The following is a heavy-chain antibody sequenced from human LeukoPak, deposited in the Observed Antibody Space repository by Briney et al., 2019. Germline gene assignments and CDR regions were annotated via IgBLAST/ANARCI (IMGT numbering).Heavy chain of an antibody. V-gene: IGHV3-30*18. CDR3: AKGVPVAVRDYYFDY. CDR2: ISYDGSNK. D-gene: IGHD6-19*01. J-gene: IGHJ4*02. Sequence: GGSLSFSCAASGFTFSSYGMHWFRKAPGKGLEWVAVISYDGSNKYYADSVKGRFTISRDNSKNTLYLQMNSLRAEDTAVYYCAKGVPVAVRDYYFDYWGQGTLVTVSS. CDR1: GFTFSSYG.